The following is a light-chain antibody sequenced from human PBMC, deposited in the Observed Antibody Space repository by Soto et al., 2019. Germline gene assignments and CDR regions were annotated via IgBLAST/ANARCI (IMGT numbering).Light chain of an antibody. CDR2: SNN. CDR1: SXNIGSNT. Sequence: QSVLTQPPSASGTPGQRVTISCSGSSXNIGSNTVNWYQQLPGTAPKLLIHSNNQRPSGVPDRFSGSKSGTSAPLAISGLQSEDEADYYCAAWDDSLNGLYVFGTGTKVTVL. V-gene: IGLV1-44*01. CDR3: AAWDDSLNGLYV. J-gene: IGLJ1*01.